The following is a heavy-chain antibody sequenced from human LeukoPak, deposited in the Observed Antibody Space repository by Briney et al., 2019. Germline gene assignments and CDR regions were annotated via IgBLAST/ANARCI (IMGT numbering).Heavy chain of an antibody. V-gene: IGHV4-59*01. CDR3: AREPLGYYDSSGNLVGYWYFDL. CDR2: IYYSGST. CDR1: GGSISSYY. D-gene: IGHD3-22*01. Sequence: SETLSLTCTVSGGSISSYYWSWVRQPPGKGLEWIGYIYYSGSTNYNPSLKSRVTISVDTSKNQFSLKLSSVTAADTAVYYCAREPLGYYDSSGNLVGYWYFDLWGRGTLVTVSS. J-gene: IGHJ2*01.